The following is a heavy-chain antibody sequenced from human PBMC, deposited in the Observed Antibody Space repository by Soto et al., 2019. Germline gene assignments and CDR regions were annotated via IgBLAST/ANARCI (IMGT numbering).Heavy chain of an antibody. Sequence: QVQLQESGPGLVKPSQTLSLTCTVSGGSISSGGYYWSWIRQHPGKGLEWIGYIYYSGSTYYNPSLKSRVTISVDTSKNQCSLKLSSVTAADTAVYYCARYEEGIAAAFDYWGQGTLVTVSS. V-gene: IGHV4-31*03. CDR2: IYYSGST. CDR3: ARYEEGIAAAFDY. D-gene: IGHD6-13*01. CDR1: GGSISSGGYY. J-gene: IGHJ4*02.